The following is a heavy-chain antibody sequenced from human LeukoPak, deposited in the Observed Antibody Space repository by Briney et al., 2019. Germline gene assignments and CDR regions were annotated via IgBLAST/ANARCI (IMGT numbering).Heavy chain of an antibody. CDR1: GGSISSSSYY. J-gene: IGHJ6*03. CDR3: ARPYGSGSLYYMDV. Sequence: SETLSLTCTVSGGSISSSSYYWGWIRQPAGTGLEWIGRISTSGDTNYNPSLKSRVTMSIDTSKNQFSLNLRSVTAADTAVYYCARPYGSGSLYYMDVWGKGTTVTVSS. V-gene: IGHV4-61*02. D-gene: IGHD3-10*01. CDR2: ISTSGDT.